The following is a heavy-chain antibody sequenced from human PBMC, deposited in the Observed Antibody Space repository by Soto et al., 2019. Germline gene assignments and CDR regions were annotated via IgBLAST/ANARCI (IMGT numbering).Heavy chain of an antibody. CDR1: GYTFTRYY. CDR2: INPSGGST. CDR3: ASATGEGSGYFDAFDI. Sequence: ASVKVCCKASGYTFTRYYMHWVRQAPGQGLEWMGIINPSGGSTSYAQKFQGRVTMTRDTSTSTVYMELSSLRSEDTAVYYCASATGEGSGYFDAFDIWGQGTMVTVSS. J-gene: IGHJ3*02. D-gene: IGHD3-22*01. V-gene: IGHV1-46*01.